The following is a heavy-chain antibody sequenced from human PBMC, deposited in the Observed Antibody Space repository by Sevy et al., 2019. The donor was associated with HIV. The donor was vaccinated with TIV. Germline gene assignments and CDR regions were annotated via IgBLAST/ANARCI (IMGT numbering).Heavy chain of an antibody. D-gene: IGHD3-22*01. CDR3: AKGDFYYVSSGYYLFDY. CDR1: GFTFSGYA. J-gene: IGHJ4*02. CDR2: ISGSGDNS. V-gene: IGHV3-23*01. Sequence: GGSLRLSCAASGFTFSGYAMSWVRQAPGKGLEWVSGISGSGDNSYYADSVKGRFTISRDNSKNTLYLQMNSLRAEDTAVYYCAKGDFYYVSSGYYLFDYWGQGTLVTVSS.